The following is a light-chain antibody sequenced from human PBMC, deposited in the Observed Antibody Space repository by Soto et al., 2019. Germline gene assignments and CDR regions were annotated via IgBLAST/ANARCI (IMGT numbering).Light chain of an antibody. CDR3: QQYGGSPLVT. CDR1: QSISSGY. CDR2: GAS. V-gene: IGKV3-20*01. Sequence: EIVLTQSPGTLSLSPGERATLSCRASQSISSGYLAWYQQRPGQAPRLLISGASTRATGIPDRFSGSGSGTDFTLTISRLEPEDFAVYYCQQYGGSPLVTFGGGTKVEIK. J-gene: IGKJ4*01.